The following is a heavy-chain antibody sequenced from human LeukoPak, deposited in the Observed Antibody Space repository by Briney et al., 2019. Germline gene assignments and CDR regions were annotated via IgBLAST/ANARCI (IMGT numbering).Heavy chain of an antibody. CDR3: AASDSSGYYFSYGMDV. D-gene: IGHD3-22*01. Sequence: ASVKVSCKASGYTFTGYYMHWVRQAPGQGLEWMGWINPNSGGTNYAQKFQGWVTMTRDTSISTAYMELGRLRSDDTAVYYCAASDSSGYYFSYGMDVWGQGTTVTVSS. V-gene: IGHV1-2*04. J-gene: IGHJ6*02. CDR1: GYTFTGYY. CDR2: INPNSGGT.